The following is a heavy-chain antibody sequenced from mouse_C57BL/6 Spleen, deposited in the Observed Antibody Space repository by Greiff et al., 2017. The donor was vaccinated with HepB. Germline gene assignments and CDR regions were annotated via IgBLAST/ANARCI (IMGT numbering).Heavy chain of an antibody. J-gene: IGHJ4*01. CDR3: ARGYYAMDY. CDR2: INYDGSST. CDR1: GFTFSDYY. V-gene: IGHV5-16*01. Sequence: EVNVVESEGGLVQPGSSMKLSCTASGFTFSDYYMAWVRQVPEKGLEWVANINYDGSSTYYLDSLKSRFIISRDNAKNILYLQMSSLKSEDTATYYCARGYYAMDYWGQGTSVTVSS.